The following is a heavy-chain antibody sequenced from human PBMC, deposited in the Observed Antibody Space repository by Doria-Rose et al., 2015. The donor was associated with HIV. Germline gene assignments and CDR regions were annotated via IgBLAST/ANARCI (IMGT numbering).Heavy chain of an antibody. CDR3: ARIHSLSSSSLGH. V-gene: IGHV1-3*01. D-gene: IGHD6-13*01. J-gene: IGHJ4*02. CDR2: LNVGNGGT. Sequence: REWMGWLNVGNGGTRYSRKFQDRVTITSDTSANTGYMALSSLRSEDTAVYYCARIHSLSSSSLGHWGQGTLVTGSS.